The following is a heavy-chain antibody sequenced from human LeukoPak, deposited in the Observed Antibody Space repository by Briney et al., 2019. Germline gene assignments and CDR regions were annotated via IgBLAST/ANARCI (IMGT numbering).Heavy chain of an antibody. Sequence: ASVKVSCKASGYTFTSYGISWVRQAAGQGLEWMGWIYAYNGNTNYAQKLQGRVTMTSDTSTSTTYMELRRLRCHDTAVYYITRRRRFGIAGTGTSYYCGQGDPVTVSS. V-gene: IGHV1-18*01. CDR3: TRRRRFGIAGTGTSYY. CDR1: GYTFTSYG. CDR2: IYAYNGNT. D-gene: IGHD6-19*01. J-gene: IGHJ4*02.